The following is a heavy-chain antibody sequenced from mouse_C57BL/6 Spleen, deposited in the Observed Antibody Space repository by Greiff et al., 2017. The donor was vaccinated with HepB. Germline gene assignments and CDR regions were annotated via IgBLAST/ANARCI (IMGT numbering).Heavy chain of an antibody. J-gene: IGHJ1*03. CDR3: ARPFYDGYWYFDV. CDR1: GYTFTSYW. V-gene: IGHV1-69*01. D-gene: IGHD2-3*01. Sequence: QVQLKQPGAELVMPGASVKLSCKASGYTFTSYWMHWVKQRPGQGLEWIGEIDPSDSYTNYNQKFKGKSTLTVDKSSSTAYMQLSSLTSEDSAVYYCARPFYDGYWYFDVWGTGTTVTVSS. CDR2: IDPSDSYT.